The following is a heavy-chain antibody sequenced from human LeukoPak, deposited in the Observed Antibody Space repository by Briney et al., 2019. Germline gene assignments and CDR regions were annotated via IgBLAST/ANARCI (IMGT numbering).Heavy chain of an antibody. CDR3: AKGYRSGSQYFDY. Sequence: GGSLRLSCAASGFTFSSYAMSWVRQAPGEGLEWVSAISGSGGSTYYADSVKGRFTISRDNSKNTLYLQMNSLRAEDTAVYYCAKGYRSGSQYFDYWGQGTLVTVSS. CDR2: ISGSGGST. D-gene: IGHD6-19*01. J-gene: IGHJ4*02. V-gene: IGHV3-23*01. CDR1: GFTFSSYA.